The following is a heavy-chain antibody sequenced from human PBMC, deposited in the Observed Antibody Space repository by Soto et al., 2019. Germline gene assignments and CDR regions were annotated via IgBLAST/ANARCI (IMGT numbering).Heavy chain of an antibody. V-gene: IGHV3-64D*06. CDR2: ISSNGGST. J-gene: IGHJ6*02. Sequence: GGSLRLSCSASGFTFSSYAMHWVRQAPGKGLEYVSAISSNGGSTYYADSVKGRFTISRDNSKNTLYLQMSSLRAEDTAVYYCVWSYEADLYYYYGMDVSGQRATVTVSS. CDR3: VWSYEADLYYYYGMDV. CDR1: GFTFSSYA. D-gene: IGHD5-12*01.